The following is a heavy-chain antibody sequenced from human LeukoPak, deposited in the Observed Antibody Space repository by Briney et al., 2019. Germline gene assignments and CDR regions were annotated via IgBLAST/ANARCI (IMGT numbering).Heavy chain of an antibody. V-gene: IGHV3-30*04. D-gene: IGHD3-10*01. CDR2: ISYDGSNK. Sequence: PGRTLRLSRAPSRFTFSSYAMHRVRQAAGKGREGVGVISYDGSNKYYADSVKGRFTISRDKSKNTLYLQMNSLRAEDTAVYYCARDGRQRLTMVRGVPFDPWGQGTLVTVSS. CDR3: ARDGRQRLTMVRGVPFDP. CDR1: RFTFSSYA. J-gene: IGHJ5*02.